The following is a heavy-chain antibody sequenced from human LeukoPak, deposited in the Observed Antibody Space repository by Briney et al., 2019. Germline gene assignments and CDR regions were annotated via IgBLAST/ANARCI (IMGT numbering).Heavy chain of an antibody. CDR1: GFTFSSYG. CDR3: AKDRSDYYDSSGPEWFDP. V-gene: IGHV3-30*18. D-gene: IGHD3-22*01. Sequence: GGSLRLSCAPSGFTFSSYGMHWVGQAPGKGLEWVAVISYDGSNKYYADSVKGRFTISRDNSKNTLYLQMNSLRAEDTAVYYCAKDRSDYYDSSGPEWFDPWGQGTLVTVSS. J-gene: IGHJ5*02. CDR2: ISYDGSNK.